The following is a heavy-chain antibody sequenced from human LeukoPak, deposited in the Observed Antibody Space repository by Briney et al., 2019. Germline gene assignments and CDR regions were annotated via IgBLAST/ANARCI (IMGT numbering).Heavy chain of an antibody. CDR1: GGSISSYY. Sequence: SETLSLTCTVSGGSISSYYWSWIRQPAGKGLEWIGSIYYSGSTYYNPSLKSRVTISVDTSKNQFSLKLSSVTAADTAVYYCARAGSPMRRFDPWGQGTLVTVSS. CDR2: IYYSGST. V-gene: IGHV4-59*05. D-gene: IGHD6-13*01. CDR3: ARAGSPMRRFDP. J-gene: IGHJ5*02.